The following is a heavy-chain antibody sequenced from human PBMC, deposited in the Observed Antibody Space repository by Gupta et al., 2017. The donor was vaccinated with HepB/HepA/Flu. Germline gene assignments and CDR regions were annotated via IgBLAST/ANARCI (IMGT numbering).Heavy chain of an antibody. Sequence: EVQLLESGGGLVQPGGSLRLSCAASGFTFSSYAMSWVRQAPGKGLEWVSAISGSGGSTYYADSVKGRFTISRDNSKNTLYLQMNSLRAEDTAVYYCAKLQGVNYYDSSGYVYGMDVWGQGTTVTVSS. J-gene: IGHJ6*02. CDR2: ISGSGGST. CDR3: AKLQGVNYYDSSGYVYGMDV. D-gene: IGHD3-22*01. V-gene: IGHV3-23*01. CDR1: GFTFSSYA.